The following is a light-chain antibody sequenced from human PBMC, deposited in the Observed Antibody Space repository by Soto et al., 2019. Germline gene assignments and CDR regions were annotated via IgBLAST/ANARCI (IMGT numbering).Light chain of an antibody. J-gene: IGKJ2*01. CDR2: DAS. CDR3: QQGT. V-gene: IGKV1-13*02. Sequence: AIQLTQSPSSLSASVGDRVTITCRASQGISSALAWYQQKPGKAPKLLIYDASSLESGVPSRFSGSGSGTDFTLTISSLQPEDFVTYYCQQGTFGQGTKLEIK. CDR1: QGISSA.